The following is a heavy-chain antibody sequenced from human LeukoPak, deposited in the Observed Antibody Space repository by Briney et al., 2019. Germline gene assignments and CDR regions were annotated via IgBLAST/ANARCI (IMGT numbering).Heavy chain of an antibody. Sequence: GGSLRLSCAASGFTFSSYAMSWVRQAPGKGLEWVAFIRYDGSNKYYADSVKGRFTISRDNSKNTLYLQMNSLRAEDTAVYYCAKDPIGYCSGGSCYSGFDYWGQGTLVTVSS. CDR1: GFTFSSYA. D-gene: IGHD2-15*01. J-gene: IGHJ4*02. V-gene: IGHV3-30*02. CDR3: AKDPIGYCSGGSCYSGFDY. CDR2: IRYDGSNK.